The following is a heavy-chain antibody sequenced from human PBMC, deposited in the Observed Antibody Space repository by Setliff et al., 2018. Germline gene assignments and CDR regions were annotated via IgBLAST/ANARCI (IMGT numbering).Heavy chain of an antibody. CDR3: ARASRFGTIRYRGDYYMDV. D-gene: IGHD3-10*01. Sequence: AASVKVSCKASGYTFTTYAISWMRQAPGQGLEYMGWINTNTGNPSYAQGFTGRFVFSLDTSVSTAYLQISSLKAEDTAVYYCARASRFGTIRYRGDYYMDVWGKGTTVTV. CDR1: GYTFTTYA. J-gene: IGHJ6*03. V-gene: IGHV7-4-1*02. CDR2: INTNTGNP.